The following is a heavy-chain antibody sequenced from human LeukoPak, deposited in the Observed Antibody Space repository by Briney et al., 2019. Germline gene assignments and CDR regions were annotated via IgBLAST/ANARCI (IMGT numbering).Heavy chain of an antibody. CDR3: AELGITMIGGV. Sequence: GGSLRLSCAASGFTFSTYGMYWVRQAPGKGLEWVAFVRYDGSKIYYAESVKGRFTLSRDISKNTLYLQMNSLRAEDTAVYYCAELGITMIGGVWGKGTTVTISS. D-gene: IGHD3-10*02. J-gene: IGHJ6*04. CDR2: VRYDGSKI. V-gene: IGHV3-30*02. CDR1: GFTFSTYG.